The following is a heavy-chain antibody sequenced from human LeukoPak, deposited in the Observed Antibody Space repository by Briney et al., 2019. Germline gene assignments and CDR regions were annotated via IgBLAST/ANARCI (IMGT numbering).Heavy chain of an antibody. CDR3: AKSLYGGSGSYYSAYYFDY. J-gene: IGHJ4*02. Sequence: GGSLRLSCAASGFTLSSYGMSWVRQAPGKGLEWVSAISGSGGSTYYADSVKGRFTISRDNSKNTLYLQMNSLRAEDTAVYYCAKSLYGGSGSYYSAYYFDYWGQGTLVTVSS. D-gene: IGHD3-10*01. CDR1: GFTLSSYG. V-gene: IGHV3-23*01. CDR2: ISGSGGST.